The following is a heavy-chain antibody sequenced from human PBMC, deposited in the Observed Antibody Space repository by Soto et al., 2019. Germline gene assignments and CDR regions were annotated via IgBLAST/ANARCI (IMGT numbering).Heavy chain of an antibody. Sequence: SETLSLTCTVSGGSISSSSYYWGWIRQPPGKGLEWIGYIYYSGSTNYNPSLKSRVTISVDTSKNQFSLKLSSVTAADTAVYYCARGPSYSSGWYWFDPWGQGTLVTVSS. CDR2: IYYSGST. V-gene: IGHV4-61*05. CDR3: ARGPSYSSGWYWFDP. J-gene: IGHJ5*02. D-gene: IGHD6-19*01. CDR1: GGSISSSSYY.